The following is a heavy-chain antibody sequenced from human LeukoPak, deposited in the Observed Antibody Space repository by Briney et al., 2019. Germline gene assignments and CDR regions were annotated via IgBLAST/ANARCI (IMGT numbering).Heavy chain of an antibody. V-gene: IGHV3-43*01. CDR1: GFTFDDYT. J-gene: IGHJ6*02. CDR2: ISWDGGST. Sequence: GSLRLSCAASGFTFDDYTMHWVRQAPGKGLEWVSLISWDGGSTYYADSVKGRFTISRDNSKNSLYLQMNSLRTEDTALYYCAKGLYYYYYYGMDVWGQGTTVTVSS. CDR3: AKGLYYYYYYGMDV.